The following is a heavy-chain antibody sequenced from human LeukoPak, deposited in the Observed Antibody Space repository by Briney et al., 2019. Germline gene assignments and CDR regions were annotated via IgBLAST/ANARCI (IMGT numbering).Heavy chain of an antibody. V-gene: IGHV1-18*01. CDR1: GYTFSTNG. D-gene: IGHD2-15*01. Sequence: ASVKVSCKASGYTFSTNGISWVRQAPGQGLEWMGWISAYNGNTNYAQKLQGRVTMTTDTSTSTAYMELRSLRSDDTAVYYCAREEVATDAFDIWGQGTMVTVSS. J-gene: IGHJ3*02. CDR3: AREEVATDAFDI. CDR2: ISAYNGNT.